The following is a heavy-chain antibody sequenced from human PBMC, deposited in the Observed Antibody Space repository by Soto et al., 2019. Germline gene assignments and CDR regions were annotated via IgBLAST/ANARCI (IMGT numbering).Heavy chain of an antibody. CDR3: ARDADSGSYYVSNWFDP. Sequence: PGGSLRLSCAASGLTFSSYSMNWVRQAPGKGLEWVSYISSSSSTIYYADSVKGRFTISRDNAKNSLYLQMNSLRDGDTAVYYCARDADSGSYYVSNWFDPWGQGTLVTVSS. V-gene: IGHV3-48*02. D-gene: IGHD1-26*01. J-gene: IGHJ5*02. CDR1: GLTFSSYS. CDR2: ISSSSSTI.